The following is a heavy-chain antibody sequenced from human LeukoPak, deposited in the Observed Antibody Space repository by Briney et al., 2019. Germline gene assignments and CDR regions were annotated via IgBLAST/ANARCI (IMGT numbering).Heavy chain of an antibody. CDR1: GGSLSPYF. D-gene: IGHD3-10*01. CDR3: ARIAHYGSGIITNLDYGLDV. V-gene: IGHV4-59*06. J-gene: IGHJ6*02. Sequence: SETLSLTCTVSGGSLSPYFWSWIRQHPGKGLEWIGYIYYSGSPYYNPSLKSRVTISIDTSKNQFFLRLSSVTAADTAVYFCARIAHYGSGIITNLDYGLDVWGRGTTVTVSS. CDR2: IYYSGSP.